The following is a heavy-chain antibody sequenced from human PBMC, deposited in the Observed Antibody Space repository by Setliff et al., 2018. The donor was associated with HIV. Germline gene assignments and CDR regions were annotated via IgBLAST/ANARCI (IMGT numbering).Heavy chain of an antibody. CDR2: IIPIFGTA. V-gene: IGHV1-69*05. D-gene: IGHD1-26*01. Sequence: SVKVSCKASGGAFSNYAISWVRQAPRQGLGWVGGIIPIFGTANYAQKLQGRVTMTTDTSTRTAYMDLRSLKSDDTAVYYCARTPARKGRGVYCFDYWGQGTLVTVSS. J-gene: IGHJ4*02. CDR3: ARTPARKGRGVYCFDY. CDR1: GGAFSNYA.